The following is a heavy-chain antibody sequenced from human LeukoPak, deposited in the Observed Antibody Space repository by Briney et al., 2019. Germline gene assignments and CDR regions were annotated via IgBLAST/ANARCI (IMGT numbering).Heavy chain of an antibody. CDR1: GFTFSSYS. V-gene: IGHV3-21*01. CDR2: ISSSSSYI. D-gene: IGHD2-15*01. Sequence: PGGSLRLSCAASGFTFSSYSMNWVRQAPGKGLEWVSSISSSSSYIYYADSVKGRFTISRDNAKNSLYLQMNSLRAEDTAVYYCARTRGRVVAAYQNYYYYGMDVWGQGTTVTVSS. CDR3: ARTRGRVVAAYQNYYYYGMDV. J-gene: IGHJ6*02.